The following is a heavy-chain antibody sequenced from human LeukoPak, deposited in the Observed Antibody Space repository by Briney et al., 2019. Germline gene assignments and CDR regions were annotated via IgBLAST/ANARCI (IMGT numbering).Heavy chain of an antibody. J-gene: IGHJ6*02. CDR1: GFTFSSYG. D-gene: IGHD6-19*01. V-gene: IGHV3-33*01. CDR3: ARLKWLVGGPYGMDV. CDR2: IWYDGSNK. Sequence: PGGSLRLSCAASGFTFSSYGMHWVRQAPGKGLEWVAVIWYDGSNKYYADSVKGRFTISRDNSKNTLYLQMNSLRAEDTAVYYCARLKWLVGGPYGMDVWGQGTTVTVSS.